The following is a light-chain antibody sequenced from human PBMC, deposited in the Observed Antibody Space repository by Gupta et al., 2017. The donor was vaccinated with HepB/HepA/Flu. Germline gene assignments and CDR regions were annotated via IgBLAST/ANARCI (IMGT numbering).Light chain of an antibody. CDR3: QQSYTIPQT. CDR1: QNINSY. J-gene: IGKJ3*01. V-gene: IGKV1-39*01. Sequence: DIQMPQSLHSLSASRGDRVNITCRASQNINSYLNWYLQRPGKAPNLLIYGASSLQRGVPSRFSGSGSGTDFTLTVSSLQPEDFATYFCQQSYTIPQTFGPGTKVDIK. CDR2: GAS.